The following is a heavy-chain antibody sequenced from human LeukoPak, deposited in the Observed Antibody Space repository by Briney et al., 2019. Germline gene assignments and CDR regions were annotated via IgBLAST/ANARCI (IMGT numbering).Heavy chain of an antibody. CDR3: ARLSGGNFDY. V-gene: IGHV1-18*01. CDR2: INPNSGGT. CDR1: GYTFTSYA. D-gene: IGHD4-23*01. Sequence: ASVKVSCKASGYTFTSYAMNWVRQAPGQGLEWMGWINPNSGGTNYAQKLQGRVTMTTDTSTSTAYMELRSLRSDDTAVYYCARLSGGNFDYWGQGTLVTVSS. J-gene: IGHJ4*02.